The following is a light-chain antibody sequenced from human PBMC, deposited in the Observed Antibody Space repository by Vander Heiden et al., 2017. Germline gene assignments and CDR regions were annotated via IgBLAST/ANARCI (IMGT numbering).Light chain of an antibody. CDR1: QSVSSY. CDR3: QQRSNWPIT. Sequence: EIVLTQSPATLSSSPGERATLSCRASQSVSSYLAWYQQKPGQAPRLLIYDASNRATGIPARFSGSGSGTDFTLTISSLEPEDFAVYYCQQRSNWPITFGQWTRLEIK. V-gene: IGKV3-11*01. J-gene: IGKJ5*01. CDR2: DAS.